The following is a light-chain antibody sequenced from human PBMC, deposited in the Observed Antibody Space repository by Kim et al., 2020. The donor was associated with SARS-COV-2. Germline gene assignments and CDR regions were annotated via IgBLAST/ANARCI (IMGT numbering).Light chain of an antibody. CDR3: QTWGTGIHVI. CDR2: VTSDGSH. J-gene: IGLJ2*01. Sequence: QLVLTQSPSASASLGASVKLTCTLSSGPSNYAIAWYQQQPQKGPRYLMKVTSDGSHKKGDGIPDRFSGSSSGSERYLTISSLQSEDEADYYCQTWGTGIHVIFGGGTQLTVL. V-gene: IGLV4-69*01. CDR1: SGPSNYA.